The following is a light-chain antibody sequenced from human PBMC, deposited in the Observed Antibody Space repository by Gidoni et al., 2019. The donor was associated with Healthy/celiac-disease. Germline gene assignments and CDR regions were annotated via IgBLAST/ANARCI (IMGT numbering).Light chain of an antibody. Sequence: QPVLTQPPSASGTPGQRGTISCSGSSSNIGSNTVYWYQQLPGTAPKLLIYSNNQRPSGVPDRFSGAKSGTSASLAISGLQSEDEADYYCAAWDDSLNGVVFGGGTKLTVL. J-gene: IGLJ2*01. CDR3: AAWDDSLNGVV. CDR2: SNN. CDR1: SSNIGSNT. V-gene: IGLV1-44*01.